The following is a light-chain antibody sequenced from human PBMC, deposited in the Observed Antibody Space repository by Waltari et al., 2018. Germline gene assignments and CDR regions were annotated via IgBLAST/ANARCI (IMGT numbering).Light chain of an antibody. CDR1: SSDVGSYNR. CDR2: EVS. Sequence: QSALTQPPSVSGSPGQSVTISCTGTSSDVGSYNRVSWYQQSPGTAPKHIIYEVSNRPSGVPDRFSGSKSGNTASLTISGLQAEDEADYYCSSYTSSNTWVFGGGTKLTVL. J-gene: IGLJ3*02. CDR3: SSYTSSNTWV. V-gene: IGLV2-18*02.